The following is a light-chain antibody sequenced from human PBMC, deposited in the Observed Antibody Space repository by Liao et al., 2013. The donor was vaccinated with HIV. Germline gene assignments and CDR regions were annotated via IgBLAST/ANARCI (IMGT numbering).Light chain of an antibody. CDR2: QDF. Sequence: SYDLTQPPSVSVSPGQTASITCSGDILGGKFACWYQQKPGQSPVLVIYQDFKRPSGIPERFSGSNSGNTATLTITGTQAMDEADYYCQAWDSNTARGVFGTGTKVTVL. V-gene: IGLV3-1*01. CDR1: ILGGKF. CDR3: QAWDSNTARGV. J-gene: IGLJ1*01.